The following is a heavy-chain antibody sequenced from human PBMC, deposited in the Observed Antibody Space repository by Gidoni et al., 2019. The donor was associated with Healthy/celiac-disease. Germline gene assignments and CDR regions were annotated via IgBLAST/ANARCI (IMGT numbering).Heavy chain of an antibody. V-gene: IGHV4-59*01. D-gene: IGHD3-10*01. CDR2: IYYSGST. CDR3: ASNYYGSGSYYSGEYFQH. J-gene: IGHJ1*01. CDR1: GGSISRYH. Sequence: QVQLQESGPGLVKPSETLSLTCTVSGGSISRYHWSWIRQPPGKGLEWIGYIYYSGSTNYNPSLKSRVTISVDTSKNQFSLKLSSVTAADPAVYYCASNYYGSGSYYSGEYFQHWGQGTLVTVSS.